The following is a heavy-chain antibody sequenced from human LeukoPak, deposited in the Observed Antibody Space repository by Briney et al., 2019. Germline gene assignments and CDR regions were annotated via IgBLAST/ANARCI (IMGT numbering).Heavy chain of an antibody. V-gene: IGHV3-30*02. CDR1: GFTFTTYG. CDR3: AKEALGYYSDY. D-gene: IGHD7-27*01. Sequence: PGGSLRLSCAASGFTFTTYGMHWVRQAPGKGLEWVAFIRYDGNNKYYADSVKGRFTTSRDTSKSTLYLQMNSLRADDTAVYYCAKEALGYYSDYWGQGTLVTVSS. J-gene: IGHJ4*02. CDR2: IRYDGNNK.